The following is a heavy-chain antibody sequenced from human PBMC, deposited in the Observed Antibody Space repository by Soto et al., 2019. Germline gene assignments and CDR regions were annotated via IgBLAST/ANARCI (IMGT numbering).Heavy chain of an antibody. Sequence: QVQLVESGGGVVQPGGSLRLSCQASGFNFDNYGMPWVRQAPGKGLEWVAVITYDGSNKYYADSVKGRFTISRDNSKNTLSLHLNTLKPEDTAVYHCAKDRVGGTFYTPLGFWGQGTLVTVSS. CDR2: ITYDGSNK. CDR1: GFNFDNYG. J-gene: IGHJ4*02. V-gene: IGHV3-30*18. CDR3: AKDRVGGTFYTPLGF. D-gene: IGHD1-7*01.